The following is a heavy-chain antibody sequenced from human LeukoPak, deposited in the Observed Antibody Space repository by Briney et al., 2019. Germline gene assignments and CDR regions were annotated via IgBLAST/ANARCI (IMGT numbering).Heavy chain of an antibody. V-gene: IGHV3-23*01. D-gene: IGHD6-19*01. CDR3: AKDRAGDWYPYYYGMDV. J-gene: IGHJ6*02. Sequence: GGSLRLSCAASGFTFSSYAMSWVRQAPGKGLEWVSAISGSGGSTYYADSVKGRFTISRDNSKNTLYLQMNSLRAEDTAVYYCAKDRAGDWYPYYYGMDVWGQGTTVTVSS. CDR2: ISGSGGST. CDR1: GFTFSSYA.